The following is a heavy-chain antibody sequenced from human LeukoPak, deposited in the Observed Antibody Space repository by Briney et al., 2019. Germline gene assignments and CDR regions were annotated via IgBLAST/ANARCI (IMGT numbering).Heavy chain of an antibody. CDR2: IYPGDSDT. CDR1: GSSFTSYW. Sequence: GGPLKISGQGSGSSFTSYWIGWVRQLPGKGLEWTGIIYPGDSDTRYSPSFQGQVTISADKSISTAYLQWSSLKASDTAMYYCARLASYGMDVWGKGTTVTVSS. V-gene: IGHV5-51*01. CDR3: ARLASYGMDV. J-gene: IGHJ6*04.